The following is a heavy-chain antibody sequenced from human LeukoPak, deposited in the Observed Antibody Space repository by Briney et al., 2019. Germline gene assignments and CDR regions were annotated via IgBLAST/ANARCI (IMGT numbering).Heavy chain of an antibody. D-gene: IGHD1-1*01. V-gene: IGHV3-21*01. CDR2: ISSSSSYI. CDR3: ARGTTETTPTDY. CDR1: GFTFSSYS. Sequence: GGSLRLSCAASGFTFSSYSMNWVRQAPGKGLEWVSSISSSSSYIYYADSVKGRFTISRDNAKNSLYLQMNSLRAEGTAVYYCARGTTETTPTDYWGQGTLVTVSS. J-gene: IGHJ4*02.